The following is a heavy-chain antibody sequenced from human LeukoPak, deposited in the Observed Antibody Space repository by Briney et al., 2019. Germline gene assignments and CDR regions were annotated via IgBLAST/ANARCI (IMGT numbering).Heavy chain of an antibody. V-gene: IGHV3-30*02. CDR2: IRYDGSNT. Sequence: PGGSLRLSCAASGFTFSNYGMHWVRQAPGRGLEWVAFIRYDGSNTYHVDSVKGRFTISRDNSKNTLYLQMSSLRVEDSAVYFCAKDTSAWWYHRAYMNVWGTGTTVTVSS. CDR3: AKDTSAWWYHRAYMNV. J-gene: IGHJ6*03. D-gene: IGHD2-15*01. CDR1: GFTFSNYG.